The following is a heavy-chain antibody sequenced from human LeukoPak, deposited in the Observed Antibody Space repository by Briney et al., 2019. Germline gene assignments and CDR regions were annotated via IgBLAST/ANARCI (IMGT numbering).Heavy chain of an antibody. CDR1: GFTFSSYG. D-gene: IGHD4-17*01. V-gene: IGHV3-30*18. CDR3: AKDHDYGDYVLDY. J-gene: IGHJ4*02. Sequence: GRSLRLSCAASGFTFSSYGMHWVRQAPGKGLEWVAVISYDGSNKYYADSVKGRFTISRDNSKNTLYLQMNSLRAEDTAVHYCAKDHDYGDYVLDYWGQGTLVTVSS. CDR2: ISYDGSNK.